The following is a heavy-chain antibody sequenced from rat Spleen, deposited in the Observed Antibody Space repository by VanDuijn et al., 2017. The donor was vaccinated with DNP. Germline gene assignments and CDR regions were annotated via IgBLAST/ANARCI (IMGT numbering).Heavy chain of an antibody. CDR1: GFSLTSYG. D-gene: IGHD1-3*01. Sequence: QVQLKESGPGLVQPSQTLSLTCTVSGFSLTSYGVSWIRQSPGKGLEWIAAISSVGSTYYNLALKSRLSISRDTSKSQVFLKMNRLQSEDTAIYYCTRPCIAGFKGWFPYWGQGTLVTVSS. CDR2: ISSVGST. J-gene: IGHJ3*01. CDR3: TRPCIAGFKGWFPY. V-gene: IGHV2S12*01.